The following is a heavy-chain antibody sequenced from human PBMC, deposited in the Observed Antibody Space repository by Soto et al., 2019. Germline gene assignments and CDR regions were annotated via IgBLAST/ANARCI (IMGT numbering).Heavy chain of an antibody. D-gene: IGHD1-7*01. V-gene: IGHV3-53*02. CDR3: ARDGGGTLGY. CDR2: IYSGGTT. J-gene: IGHJ4*02. CDR1: GFTVSSNY. Sequence: EVQLVETGGGLIQPGGSLRLSCAASGFTVSSNYMSWVRQAPGKGLEWVSVIYSGGTTYYADSVHGRFTISRDNSKNTRYLQLNSLRAEDTAVYYCARDGGGTLGYWGQGTLVTVSS.